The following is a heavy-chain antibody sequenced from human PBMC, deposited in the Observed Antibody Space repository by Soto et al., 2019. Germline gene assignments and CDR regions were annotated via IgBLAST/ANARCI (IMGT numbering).Heavy chain of an antibody. CDR1: GYTFTSYP. V-gene: IGHV1-3*01. CDR2: INAGNGNT. Sequence: ASVKVSCKGSGYTFTSYPMHWVLQAPGQRLEWMGWINAGNGNTKYSQKFQGRVTITRDTSASTAYMELSSLRSEDTAVYYCARGSFLGYCSSTSCYTPSFDIWGQGTMVTVSS. D-gene: IGHD2-2*02. CDR3: ARGSFLGYCSSTSCYTPSFDI. J-gene: IGHJ3*02.